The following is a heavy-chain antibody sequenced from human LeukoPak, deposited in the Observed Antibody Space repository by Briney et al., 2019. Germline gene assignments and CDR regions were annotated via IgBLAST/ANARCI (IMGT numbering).Heavy chain of an antibody. Sequence: PGGSLRLSCAASGFTVSSNYMSWVRQAPGKGLEWVSVIYSGGTTYYADSVKGRFTISRDNSKNTLYLQMNSLRAEDTAVYYCAKDGYFLGYCSSTSCPYYFDYWGQGTLVTVSS. J-gene: IGHJ4*02. V-gene: IGHV3-66*02. CDR3: AKDGYFLGYCSSTSCPYYFDY. D-gene: IGHD2-2*01. CDR1: GFTVSSNY. CDR2: IYSGGTT.